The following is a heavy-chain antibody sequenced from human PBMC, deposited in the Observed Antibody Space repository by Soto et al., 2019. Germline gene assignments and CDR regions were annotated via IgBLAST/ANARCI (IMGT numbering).Heavy chain of an antibody. CDR1: GGSISSYY. V-gene: IGHV4-59*01. J-gene: IGHJ5*02. Sequence: ETLSLTCTVSGGSISSYYWSWIRQPPGKGLEWIGYIYYSGSTNYNPSLKSRVTISVDTSKNQFSLKLSSVTAADTAVYYCARVGDIVVVPAAPNWFDPWGQGTLVTVSS. CDR3: ARVGDIVVVPAAPNWFDP. CDR2: IYYSGST. D-gene: IGHD2-2*01.